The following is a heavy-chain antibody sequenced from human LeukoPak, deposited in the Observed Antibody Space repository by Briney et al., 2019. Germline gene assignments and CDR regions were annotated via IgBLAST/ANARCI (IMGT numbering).Heavy chain of an antibody. CDR2: ISYDGSNK. V-gene: IGHV3-30-3*01. Sequence: GGSLRLSCAASGFTFSSYAMHWVRQAPGKGLEWVAVISYDGSNKYYADSVKGRFTISRDNSKNSLYLQMNSLRAEDTAVYYCARDRGYSSSWYSGGVLDYWGQGTLVTVSS. CDR1: GFTFSSYA. CDR3: ARDRGYSSSWYSGGVLDY. D-gene: IGHD6-13*01. J-gene: IGHJ4*02.